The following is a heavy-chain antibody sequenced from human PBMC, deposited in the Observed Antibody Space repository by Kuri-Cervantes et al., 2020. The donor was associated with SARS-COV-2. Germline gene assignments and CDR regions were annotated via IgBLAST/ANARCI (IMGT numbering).Heavy chain of an antibody. J-gene: IGHJ6*02. CDR1: GFTFSSYS. CDR3: ARDLLNVWSGYYYYYGMDV. CDR2: ISSSSSTI. V-gene: IGHV3-48*02. D-gene: IGHD3-3*01. Sequence: GESLKISCAASGFTFSSYSMNWVRQAPGKGLEWVSYISSSSSTIYYADSVKGRFTISRDNAKSSLYLQMNSLRDEDTAVYYCARDLLNVWSGYYYYYGMDVWGQGTTVTVSS.